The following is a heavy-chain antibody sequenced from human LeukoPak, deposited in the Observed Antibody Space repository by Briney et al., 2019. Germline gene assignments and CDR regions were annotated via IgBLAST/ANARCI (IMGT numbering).Heavy chain of an antibody. V-gene: IGHV1-69*05. Sequence: ASVKVSCKASGGTFSSYAISWVRQAPGQGLEWMGGIIPIFGTANYAQKFQGRVTITTDESTSTAYMELSSLRSEDTAVYYCAGSFGVVREGHYYYYYYYMDVWGKGTTVTVSS. D-gene: IGHD3-3*01. CDR2: IIPIFGTA. J-gene: IGHJ6*03. CDR3: AGSFGVVREGHYYYYYYYMDV. CDR1: GGTFSSYA.